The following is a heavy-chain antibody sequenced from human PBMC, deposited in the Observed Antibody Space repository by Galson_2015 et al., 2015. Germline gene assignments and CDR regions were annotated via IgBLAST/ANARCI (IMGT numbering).Heavy chain of an antibody. CDR3: ARDFSEDVRLGN. CDR2: IWYDGSNK. V-gene: IGHV3-33*01. J-gene: IGHJ4*02. Sequence: SLRLSCAASGFTFSSYGMHWVRQAPGKGLEWVAVIWYDGSNKYYADSVKGRFTISRDNSKNTLYLQMNSLRAEDTAVYYCARDFSEDVRLGNWGQGTLVTVSS. CDR1: GFTFSSYG. D-gene: IGHD3-10*02.